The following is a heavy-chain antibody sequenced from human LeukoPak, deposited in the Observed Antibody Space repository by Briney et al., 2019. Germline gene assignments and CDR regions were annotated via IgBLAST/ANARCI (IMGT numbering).Heavy chain of an antibody. CDR2: IYHSGST. V-gene: IGHV4-59*01. Sequence: SETLSLTCTVSGDSISTYYWSWIRQSPGKGLEWIGYIYHSGSTKYNPSLKSRVTISVDTSKKQFSLKLSSVTAADTAVCYCARDGYGGVDYWGQGTLVTVSS. D-gene: IGHD3-10*01. CDR3: ARDGYGGVDY. J-gene: IGHJ4*02. CDR1: GDSISTYY.